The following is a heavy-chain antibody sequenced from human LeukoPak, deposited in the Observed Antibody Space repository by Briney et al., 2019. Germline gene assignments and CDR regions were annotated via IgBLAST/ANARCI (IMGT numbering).Heavy chain of an antibody. CDR3: ARGYYYYYYMDV. J-gene: IGHJ6*03. CDR2: IYYSGST. Sequence: SETLSLTCTVSGGSISSYYWSWIRQPPGKGLEWIGYIYYSGSTNYNPSLKSRVTISVDTSKNQFSLKLSSVTAADTAVYYCARGYYYYYYMDVWGKGTTVTVSS. V-gene: IGHV4-59*01. CDR1: GGSISSYY.